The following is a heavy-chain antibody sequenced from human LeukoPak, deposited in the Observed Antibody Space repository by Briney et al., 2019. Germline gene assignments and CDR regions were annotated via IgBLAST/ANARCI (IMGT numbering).Heavy chain of an antibody. CDR1: GFPFSSYS. CDR3: AKDSDGYKPAIDY. J-gene: IGHJ4*02. V-gene: IGHV3-48*01. Sequence: PGGSLRLSCAASGFPFSSYSMNWVRQAPGEGLEWVSYISSSRTTSYADSVKGRFTISRDNAKNSLYLQMNSLRAEDTAVYYCAKDSDGYKPAIDYWGQGTLVTVSS. CDR2: ISSSRTT. D-gene: IGHD5-24*01.